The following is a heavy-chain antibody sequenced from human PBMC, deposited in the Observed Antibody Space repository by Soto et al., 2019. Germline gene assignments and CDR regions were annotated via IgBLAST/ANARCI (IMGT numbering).Heavy chain of an antibody. D-gene: IGHD1-26*01. J-gene: IGHJ3*02. CDR1: GGSISSGDYY. CDR2: IYYSGST. Sequence: QVQLQESGPGLVKPSQTLSLTCTVSGGSISSGDYYWSWIRQPPGKGLEWFGYIYYSGSTYYNPSLKRRVTISVDTSRNQFSLKLGSVTAADTAVYYGASSRVGHAFDIWGQGTMVTVSS. V-gene: IGHV4-30-4*01. CDR3: ASSRVGHAFDI.